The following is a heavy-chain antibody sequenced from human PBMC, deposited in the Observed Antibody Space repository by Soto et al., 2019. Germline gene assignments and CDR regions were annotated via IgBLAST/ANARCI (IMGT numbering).Heavy chain of an antibody. CDR2: ISANNGNT. V-gene: IGHV1-18*01. D-gene: IGHD1-7*01. CDR3: ARCGNWNYASDS. CDR1: GYTFTTSG. Sequence: QVQLVQSGAEVKKPGASVKVSCKASGYTFTTSGITWVRQAPGQGLEWMGWISANNGNTNYAQNVQGRVTMTTDTSTSTAYMELRSLRTDDTAVYYCARCGNWNYASDSWGQRTLVTVS. J-gene: IGHJ4*02.